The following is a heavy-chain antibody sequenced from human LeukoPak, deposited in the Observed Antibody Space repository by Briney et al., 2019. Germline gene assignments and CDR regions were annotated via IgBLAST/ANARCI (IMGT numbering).Heavy chain of an antibody. J-gene: IGHJ4*02. Sequence: GASVKVSCKASGYTFTSYGISWVRQAPGQGLEWMGWISAYNGNTNYAQKLQGRVTMTTDTSTSPAYMELRSLRSDDTAVYYCARVGYCSGGSCPHPYYFDYWGQGTLVTVSS. CDR2: ISAYNGNT. CDR3: ARVGYCSGGSCPHPYYFDY. CDR1: GYTFTSYG. V-gene: IGHV1-18*01. D-gene: IGHD2-15*01.